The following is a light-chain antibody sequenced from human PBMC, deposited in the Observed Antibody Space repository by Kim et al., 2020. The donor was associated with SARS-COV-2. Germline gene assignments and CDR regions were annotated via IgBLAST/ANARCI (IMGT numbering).Light chain of an antibody. Sequence: APGKTARITCGENNIGSKSVHWYQQKPGQAPVLVIFYDSDRPSGIPERFSGSNSGNTATLTISRVEAGDEADYYCQVWDSGSDHVVFGGGTQLTVL. CDR1: NIGSKS. V-gene: IGLV3-21*04. J-gene: IGLJ2*01. CDR2: YDS. CDR3: QVWDSGSDHVV.